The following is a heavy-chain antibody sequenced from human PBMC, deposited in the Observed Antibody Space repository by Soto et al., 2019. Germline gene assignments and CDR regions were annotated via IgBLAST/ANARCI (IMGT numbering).Heavy chain of an antibody. J-gene: IGHJ5*02. CDR2: INHSGST. Sequence: SETLSLTCAVYGGSFSCYYWILIRQPPGKGLEWIGEINHSGSTNYNPSLKSRVTISVDTSKNQFSLKLSSVTAADTAVYYCARRILLWFGESPGWFDPWGQGTLVTVSS. CDR1: GGSFSCYY. CDR3: ARRILLWFGESPGWFDP. V-gene: IGHV4-34*01. D-gene: IGHD3-10*01.